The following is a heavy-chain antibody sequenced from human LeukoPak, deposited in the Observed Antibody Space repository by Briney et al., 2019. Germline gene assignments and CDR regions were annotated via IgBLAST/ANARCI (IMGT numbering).Heavy chain of an antibody. CDR3: ARESGGLWFGELRRSEGGLDY. Sequence: ASVKVSCKASGGTFSSYAISWVRQAPGQGLEWMGRIIPILGIANYAQKFQGRVTITADKSKSTAYMELSSLRSEDTAGYYCARESGGLWFGELRRSEGGLDYWGQGTLVTVSS. D-gene: IGHD3-10*01. V-gene: IGHV1-69*04. J-gene: IGHJ4*02. CDR1: GGTFSSYA. CDR2: IIPILGIA.